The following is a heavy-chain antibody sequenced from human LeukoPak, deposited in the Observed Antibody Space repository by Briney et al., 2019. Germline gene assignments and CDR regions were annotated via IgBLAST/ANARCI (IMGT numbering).Heavy chain of an antibody. CDR2: IKQDGDEK. CDR3: ARVVERGLYYHYYMDV. J-gene: IGHJ6*03. Sequence: GGSLRLSCAASGFTFRRYSMTWGRQAPGKGLEWGANIKQDGDEKYYVDSVRGRFTISRDNAKNSLYLQMNSLRAEDTAVYYCARVVERGLYYHYYMDVWGKGTTVTVSS. CDR1: GFTFRRYS. D-gene: IGHD5-24*01. V-gene: IGHV3-7*01.